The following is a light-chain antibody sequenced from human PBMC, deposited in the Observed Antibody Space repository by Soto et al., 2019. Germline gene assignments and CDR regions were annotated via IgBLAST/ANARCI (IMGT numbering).Light chain of an antibody. CDR3: QTWGTGIRV. V-gene: IGLV4-69*01. J-gene: IGLJ2*01. CDR2: LNSDGSH. Sequence: QLVLTQSPSASASLGASVKLTCTLSSGHSSYTIAWHQQQPEKGPRYLMKLNSDGSHSKGDGIPDRFSGSSSGAERYLTIPRLQSEDEADYYCQTWGTGIRVFGGGTKLTVL. CDR1: SGHSSYT.